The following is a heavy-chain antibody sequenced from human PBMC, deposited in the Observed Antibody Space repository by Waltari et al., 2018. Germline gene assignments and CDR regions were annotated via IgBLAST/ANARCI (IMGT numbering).Heavy chain of an antibody. CDR2: INHSGST. V-gene: IGHV4-34*01. CDR1: GGSFSGYY. Sequence: QVQLQQWGAGLLKPSETLSLTCAVYGGSFSGYYWSWIRQPPGKGLEWIGEINHSGSTNSNPSLKSRVTISVDTSKNQFSLKLSSVTAADTAVYYCARHGYSSSSGAGLGYFDYWGQGTLVTVSS. CDR3: ARHGYSSSSGAGLGYFDY. J-gene: IGHJ4*02. D-gene: IGHD6-6*01.